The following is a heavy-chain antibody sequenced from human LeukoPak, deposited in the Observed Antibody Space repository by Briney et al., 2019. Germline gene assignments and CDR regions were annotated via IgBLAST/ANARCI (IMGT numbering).Heavy chain of an antibody. CDR2: IRPSGDST. CDR1: GFTFSNFA. V-gene: IGHV3-23*01. CDR3: VKSHNGNFDY. Sequence: GGSLRLSCSVSGFTFSNFAMSWVRHAPGKGLEWVSAIRPSGDSTYYADSVKGRFSISRDNPKNTLYLQMNSLRAEDTAVYYCVKSHNGNFDYWGQGTLVTVSS. D-gene: IGHD2-8*01. J-gene: IGHJ4*02.